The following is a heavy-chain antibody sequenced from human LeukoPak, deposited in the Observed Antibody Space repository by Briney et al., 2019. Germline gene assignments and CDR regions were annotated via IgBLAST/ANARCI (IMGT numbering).Heavy chain of an antibody. CDR3: AGACSSSSGCNGEGDY. CDR1: GYSISSGYY. V-gene: IGHV4-38-2*02. J-gene: IGHJ4*01. CDR2: IYHSGHT. D-gene: IGHD6-19*01. Sequence: SETLSLTCIVTGYSISSGYYWGWIRQPPGKGLEWIGSIYHSGHTYYNPSLKSRVSISVDTSKNQFSLKLTSATAADTAVYHCAGACSSSSGCNGEGDYWGHGTLVTVSS.